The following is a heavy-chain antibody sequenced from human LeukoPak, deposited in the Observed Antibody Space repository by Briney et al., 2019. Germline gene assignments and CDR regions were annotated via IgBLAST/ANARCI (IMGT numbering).Heavy chain of an antibody. CDR3: AKDILFRQELGAAAGSDY. Sequence: GGPLSLPRAACGSTFNTWGMHWVGQAPGKGRAWVAFIRYDGSNKYYADSVKVRFTISRDNSKNTLYLQMNSLRVEDTALYYCAKDILFRQELGAAAGSDYWGQGTLVTASS. J-gene: IGHJ4*02. D-gene: IGHD6-13*01. V-gene: IGHV3-30*02. CDR2: IRYDGSNK. CDR1: GSTFNTWG.